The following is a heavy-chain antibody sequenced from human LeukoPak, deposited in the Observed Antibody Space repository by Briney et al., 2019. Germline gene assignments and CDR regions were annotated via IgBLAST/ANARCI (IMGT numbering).Heavy chain of an antibody. J-gene: IGHJ6*03. CDR3: AKRVVIKSTDYFYYYIHV. CDR2: IRYDGSNN. V-gene: IGHV3-30*02. D-gene: IGHD3-3*01. Sequence: GGSLRLSCEASGFSFSDYGMHWVRQAPGKGLEWVAFIRYDGSNNYYADSVKGRFTVSRDNSQSTLYLQMNSLRVEDTAVYYCAKRVVIKSTDYFYYYIHVWGKGTMVTVSS. CDR1: GFSFSDYG.